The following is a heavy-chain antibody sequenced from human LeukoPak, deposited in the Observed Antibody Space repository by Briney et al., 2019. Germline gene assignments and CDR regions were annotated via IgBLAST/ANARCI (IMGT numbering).Heavy chain of an antibody. CDR2: ISSSSTYI. Sequence: GGSLRLSCAASGFTFSSYRMNWVRQAPGKGLEWISCISSSSTYIYYADSVKGRFTSSRDNAKNSLYLQMNSLRAEDTAVYYCARDGGDRLYWGQGTLVTVSS. CDR1: GFTFSSYR. D-gene: IGHD2-21*02. CDR3: ARDGGDRLY. J-gene: IGHJ4*02. V-gene: IGHV3-21*01.